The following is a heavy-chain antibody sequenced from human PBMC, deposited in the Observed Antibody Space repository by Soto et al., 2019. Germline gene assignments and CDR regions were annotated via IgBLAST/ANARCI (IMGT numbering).Heavy chain of an antibody. Sequence: QVQLQESGPGLVKPSETLSLTCTVSGGSINNHYWSWIRQPPGQGLEWIGYIYYSGSTNYNPSLKSRVTMSVDTSKNQFSLKLSSLTAADTAIYYCARANWFFEYWGQGTLVTVSS. D-gene: IGHD7-27*01. V-gene: IGHV4-59*11. CDR3: ARANWFFEY. CDR2: IYYSGST. CDR1: GGSINNHY. J-gene: IGHJ4*02.